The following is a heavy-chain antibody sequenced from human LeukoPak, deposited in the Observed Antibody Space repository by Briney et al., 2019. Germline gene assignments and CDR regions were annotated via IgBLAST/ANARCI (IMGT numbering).Heavy chain of an antibody. Sequence: ASVKVSCKASGYTFTSYYMHWVRQAPGQGLEWMGIINPSGGSTSYAQKFQGRVTMTRDTSTSTVYMELSSLRSEDTAVYYCARGRLQDYCSSTSCYLDAFDIWGQGTMVTVSS. J-gene: IGHJ3*02. CDR1: GYTFTSYY. D-gene: IGHD2-2*01. V-gene: IGHV1-46*01. CDR2: INPSGGST. CDR3: ARGRLQDYCSSTSCYLDAFDI.